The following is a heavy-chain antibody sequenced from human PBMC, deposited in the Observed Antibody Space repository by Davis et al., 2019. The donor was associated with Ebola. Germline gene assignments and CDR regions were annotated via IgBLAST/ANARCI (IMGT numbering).Heavy chain of an antibody. V-gene: IGHV3-23*01. CDR1: GFTFNSFA. CDR3: ARGYYDSTGNRYFDF. J-gene: IGHJ2*01. Sequence: GGSLRLSCAASGFTFNSFAMTWVRQAPGKGLEWVSTITGSGGSVYYADSVKGRFTISRDNSKNTLYLQINSLRAEDTAVYYCARGYYDSTGNRYFDFWGRGTLVTVSS. CDR2: ITGSGGSV. D-gene: IGHD3-22*01.